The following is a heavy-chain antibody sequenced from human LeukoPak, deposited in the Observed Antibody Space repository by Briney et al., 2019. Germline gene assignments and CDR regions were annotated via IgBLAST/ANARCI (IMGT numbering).Heavy chain of an antibody. CDR3: ARFTYYYDSSGYPKNAFDY. J-gene: IGHJ4*02. CDR1: GGSIRSYY. Sequence: PSETLSLTCTVSGGSIRSYYWSWIRQPAGKGLESIGRIYTSGSTNYNPSLKSRVTISVDTSKNQFSLKLSSVTAADTAVYYCARFTYYYDSSGYPKNAFDYWGQGTLVTVSS. CDR2: IYTSGST. D-gene: IGHD3-22*01. V-gene: IGHV4-4*07.